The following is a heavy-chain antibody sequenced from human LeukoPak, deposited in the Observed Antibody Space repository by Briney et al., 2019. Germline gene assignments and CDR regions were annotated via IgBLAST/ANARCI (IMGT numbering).Heavy chain of an antibody. CDR1: GFTFSSYS. D-gene: IGHD3-9*01. CDR3: ARDLQDDIGMDA. V-gene: IGHV3-21*01. CDR2: ISSSSSYI. J-gene: IGHJ6*02. Sequence: GGSLRLSCAASGFTFSSYSMNWVRQAPGKGLEWVSSISSSSSYIYYADSVKGRFTISRDNAKNSLYLQMNSLRAEDTAVYYCARDLQDDIGMDAWGQGTTVTVSS.